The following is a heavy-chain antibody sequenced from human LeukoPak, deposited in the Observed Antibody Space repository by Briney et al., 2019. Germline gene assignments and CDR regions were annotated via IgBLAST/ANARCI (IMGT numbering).Heavy chain of an antibody. V-gene: IGHV1-18*01. CDR3: ARDRRYCSSTSCYNGDKWFDP. Sequence: ASVKVSCKASGYTFTSYGISWVRQAPGQGLEWMGWISAYNGNTNYAQKLQGRVTMTTDTSTSTAYMELRSLRSDDTAVYYCARDRRYCSSTSCYNGDKWFDPWGQGTLVTVSS. CDR1: GYTFTSYG. CDR2: ISAYNGNT. D-gene: IGHD2-2*02. J-gene: IGHJ5*02.